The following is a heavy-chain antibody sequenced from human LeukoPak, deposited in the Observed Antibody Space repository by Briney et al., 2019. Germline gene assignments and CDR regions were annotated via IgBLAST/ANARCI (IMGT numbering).Heavy chain of an antibody. V-gene: IGHV3-64D*06. D-gene: IGHD6-19*01. Sequence: PGGSLRLSCSASGFTFSSYAMHWVRQAPGKGLEYVSAISSNGGSRYYADSVKGRFTISRDNSKNTLYLQMSSLRAEDTAVYYCASCVAVPGLPDYWGQGTLVTVSS. CDR2: ISSNGGSR. CDR3: ASCVAVPGLPDY. CDR1: GFTFSSYA. J-gene: IGHJ4*02.